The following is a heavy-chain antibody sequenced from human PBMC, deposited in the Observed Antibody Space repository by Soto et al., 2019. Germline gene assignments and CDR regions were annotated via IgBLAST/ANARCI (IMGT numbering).Heavy chain of an antibody. J-gene: IGHJ4*02. CDR3: AKGGGQITIFGVVITPIAAAGTGYFDY. CDR2: ISWNSGSI. Sequence: PGGSLRLSCAASGFTFDDYAMHWVRQAPGKGLEWVAGISWNSGSIGYADSVKSRFTISRDNAKNSLYLQMNSLRAEDTALYYCAKGGGQITIFGVVITPIAAAGTGYFDYWGQGTTVTVSS. CDR1: GFTFDDYA. D-gene: IGHD3-3*01. V-gene: IGHV3-9*01.